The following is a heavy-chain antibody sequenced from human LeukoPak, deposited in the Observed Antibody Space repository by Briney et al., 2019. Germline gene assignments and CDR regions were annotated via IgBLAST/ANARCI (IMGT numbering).Heavy chain of an antibody. Sequence: ASVKVSCKASGYTFTSYGISWVRQAPGQGLEWMGWISAYNGNTNYAQKLQGRVTMTTDTSTSTAYMELRSLRSDDTAVYYCARVRIVAVAGIILGYYYGMDVWGQGTRSPSP. J-gene: IGHJ6*02. CDR2: ISAYNGNT. CDR3: ARVRIVAVAGIILGYYYGMDV. V-gene: IGHV1-18*01. D-gene: IGHD6-19*01. CDR1: GYTFTSYG.